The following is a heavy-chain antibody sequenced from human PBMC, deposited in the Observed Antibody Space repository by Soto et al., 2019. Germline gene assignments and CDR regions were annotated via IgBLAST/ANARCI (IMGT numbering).Heavy chain of an antibody. CDR1: GYTFTDYW. Sequence: GESLKISCKGSGYTFTDYWIGWVRQLPGKGLEWMGIIYPGDSDTRYSPSFQGQVTITADKSTSTAYLQWNTLKASDTAMYYCATRIAAAGTNYYYYGMDVWGQGTTVTVSS. CDR2: IYPGDSDT. J-gene: IGHJ6*02. V-gene: IGHV5-51*01. CDR3: ATRIAAAGTNYYYYGMDV. D-gene: IGHD6-13*01.